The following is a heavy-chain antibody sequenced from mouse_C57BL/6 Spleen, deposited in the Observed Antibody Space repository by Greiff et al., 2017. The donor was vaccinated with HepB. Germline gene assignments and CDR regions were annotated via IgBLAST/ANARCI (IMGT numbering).Heavy chain of an antibody. J-gene: IGHJ2*01. V-gene: IGHV1-64*01. Sequence: QVQLQQSVAELVRPGASVKLSCTASGFNIKNTYMHWVKQRPEQGLEWIGMIHPNSGSTIYNEKFKSKATLTVDKSSSTAYMQLSSLTSEDSAVYYCARSDYGSIFDYWGQGTTLTVSS. CDR2: IHPNSGST. CDR3: ARSDYGSIFDY. CDR1: GFNIKNTY. D-gene: IGHD1-1*01.